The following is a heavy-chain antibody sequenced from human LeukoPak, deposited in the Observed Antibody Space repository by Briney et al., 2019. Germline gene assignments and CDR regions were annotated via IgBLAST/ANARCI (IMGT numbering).Heavy chain of an antibody. J-gene: IGHJ3*02. V-gene: IGHV3-21*01. CDR3: ARDLEKYYYDSSGPDAFDI. Sequence: GGSLRLSCAASGFSLSSYSMNWVRQAPGKGLEWVSSISSSSSYIYYADSVKGRFTISRDNAKNSLYLQMNSLRAEDTAVYYCARDLEKYYYDSSGPDAFDIWGQGTMVTVSS. D-gene: IGHD3-22*01. CDR1: GFSLSSYS. CDR2: ISSSSSYI.